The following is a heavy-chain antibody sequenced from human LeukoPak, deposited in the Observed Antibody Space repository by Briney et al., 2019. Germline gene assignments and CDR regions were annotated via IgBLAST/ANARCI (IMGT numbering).Heavy chain of an antibody. CDR3: ARADGSHYGLKDY. CDR1: RFTFSNYW. V-gene: IGHV3-74*01. Sequence: GGSLRLSCAASRFTFSNYWMHWVRQAPGKGLVWVSRINSDGSSISYADSVKGRFTISRDNAKNTLSLQMNSLRAEDTGLYYCARADGSHYGLKDYWGQGTLVTVSS. CDR2: INSDGSSI. J-gene: IGHJ4*02. D-gene: IGHD1-26*01.